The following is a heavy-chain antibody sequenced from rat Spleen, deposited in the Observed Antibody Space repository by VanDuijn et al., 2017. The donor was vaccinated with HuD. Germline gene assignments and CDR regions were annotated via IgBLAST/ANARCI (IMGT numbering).Heavy chain of an antibody. Sequence: QVQLKESGPGLVQPSQTLSLTCTVSGLSLTSNSVSWIRQPPGKGLEWMGVMWSGGSTAYNSALKSRLSISRDTSKSQVFLKMNSLQTEDTAIYYCTLITTPDYWGQGVMVTVSS. J-gene: IGHJ2*01. V-gene: IGHV2-47*01. CDR1: GLSLTSNS. CDR2: MWSGGST. CDR3: TLITTPDY. D-gene: IGHD1-10*01.